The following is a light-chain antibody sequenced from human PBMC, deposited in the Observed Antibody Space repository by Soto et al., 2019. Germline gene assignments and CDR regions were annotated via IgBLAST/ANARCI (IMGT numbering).Light chain of an antibody. J-gene: IGKJ1*01. CDR2: HAY. V-gene: IGKV1-5*01. CDR1: QSISSW. CDR3: QQYNSYPWT. Sequence: DIQMTQSPSTLSASVGDRVTITCRASQSISSWLVWYQQKPGKAPKLLIYHAYSLESGVPSRFSGSESGTEFTLTINSLQPDDFATYYCQQYNSYPWTFGQGTKVEI.